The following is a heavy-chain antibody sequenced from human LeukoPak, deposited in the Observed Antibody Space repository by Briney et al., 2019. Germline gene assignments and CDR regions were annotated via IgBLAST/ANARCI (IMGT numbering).Heavy chain of an antibody. CDR1: GFTFSTHA. V-gene: IGHV3-64D*06. Sequence: GGSLRLFCSASGFTFSTHAMHSIRQAPGKGLEYVSAISSNGGSTYYADSVKGRFTISRDNSKNTLYLQMISLRAEDTAVYYCVKAMVPRPYIWNYLICDSWGQGTLVTVSS. CDR3: VKAMVPRPYIWNYLICDS. CDR2: ISSNGGST. J-gene: IGHJ4*02. D-gene: IGHD1-7*01.